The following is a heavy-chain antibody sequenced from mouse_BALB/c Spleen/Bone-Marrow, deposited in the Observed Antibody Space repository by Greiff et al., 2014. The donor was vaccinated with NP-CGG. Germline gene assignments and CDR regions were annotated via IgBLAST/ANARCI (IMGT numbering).Heavy chain of an antibody. Sequence: VQLQQPGAELVKPGASVKLSCTASGFNIKDTYMHWVKQRPEQGLEWIGRIDPANGNTKYDPKFQGKATITADTSSNTAYLQLSSLTSEDTVVYYCAGGWLPSYAMDYWGQGTSVTVSS. CDR1: GFNIKDTY. J-gene: IGHJ4*01. CDR2: IDPANGNT. D-gene: IGHD2-2*01. CDR3: AGGWLPSYAMDY. V-gene: IGHV14-3*02.